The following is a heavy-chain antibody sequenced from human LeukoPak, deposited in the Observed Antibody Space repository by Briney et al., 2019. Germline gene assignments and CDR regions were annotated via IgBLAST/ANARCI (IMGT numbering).Heavy chain of an antibody. CDR2: VSSLGHTI. D-gene: IGHD2-2*01. J-gene: IGHJ3*01. V-gene: IGHV3-11*01. CDR1: GFTFSDYY. Sequence: GGSLRLSCAASGFTFSDYYMSWIRQAPGKGLESVSYVSSLGHTIYYADSVKGRFTISRDDARNSLYLQMNSLRAEDTAVYYCATEVGVSAAAFDLWGQGTMVTVSS. CDR3: ATEVGVSAAAFDL.